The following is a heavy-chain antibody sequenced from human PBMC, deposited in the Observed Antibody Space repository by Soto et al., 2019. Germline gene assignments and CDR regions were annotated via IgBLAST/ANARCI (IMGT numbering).Heavy chain of an antibody. Sequence: PSETLSLTCTLSVGYISSSSYYWGWIRQPPGKGLEWIGSIYYSGSTYYNPSLKSRVTISVDTSKNQFSLKLSSVTAADTAVYYCARIADYNYYYYYMDVWGKGTTVTVSS. J-gene: IGHJ6*03. CDR1: VGYISSSSYY. CDR2: IYYSGST. V-gene: IGHV4-39*01. D-gene: IGHD2-21*01. CDR3: ARIADYNYYYYYMDV.